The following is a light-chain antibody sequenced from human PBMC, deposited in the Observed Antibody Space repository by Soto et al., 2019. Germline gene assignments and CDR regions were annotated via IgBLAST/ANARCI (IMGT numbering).Light chain of an antibody. CDR3: QQADSFPT. Sequence: DIQMTQSPSTLSASVGDRVSTTFRASQVISSWLVWYQQKPGKAPKLLIYAASSLQSGVPSRFSGSGSGTDFTLTISSLQTEDFATYYCQQADSFPTFGGGTKVDI. J-gene: IGKJ4*01. V-gene: IGKV1-12*01. CDR1: QVISSW. CDR2: AAS.